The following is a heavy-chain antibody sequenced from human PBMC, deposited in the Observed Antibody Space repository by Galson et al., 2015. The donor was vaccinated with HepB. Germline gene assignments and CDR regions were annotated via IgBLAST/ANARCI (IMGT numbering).Heavy chain of an antibody. CDR3: TRAFDI. CDR2: ISWNGGTI. Sequence: SLRFSCAASGFTFDDYAMHWVRQAPGKGLEWVSGISWNGGTIGYADSVKGRFTISRDNAKNSLYLQMNSLRAEDTALYYCTRAFDIWGQGTMVIVSS. V-gene: IGHV3-9*01. CDR1: GFTFDDYA. J-gene: IGHJ3*02.